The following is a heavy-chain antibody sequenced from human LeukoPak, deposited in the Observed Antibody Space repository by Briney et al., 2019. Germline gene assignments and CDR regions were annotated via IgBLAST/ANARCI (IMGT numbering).Heavy chain of an antibody. J-gene: IGHJ4*02. Sequence: PGGSLRLSCAASGFTFSSYAMSWVRQAPGKGLEWVSAISGSGGSTYYADSVKGRFTISRDNSKSTLYLQMNSLRAEDTAVYYCAKARSGIVVVPAATYFDYWGQGTLVTVSS. D-gene: IGHD2-2*01. V-gene: IGHV3-23*01. CDR2: ISGSGGST. CDR3: AKARSGIVVVPAATYFDY. CDR1: GFTFSSYA.